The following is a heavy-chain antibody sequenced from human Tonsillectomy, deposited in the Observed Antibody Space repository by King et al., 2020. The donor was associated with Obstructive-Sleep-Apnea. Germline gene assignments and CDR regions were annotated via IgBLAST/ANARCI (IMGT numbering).Heavy chain of an antibody. CDR1: GGSISTYY. J-gene: IGHJ4*02. V-gene: IGHV4-59*08. CDR3: ARHSSSWAHFDY. CDR2: IFYSGST. D-gene: IGHD6-13*01. Sequence: QVQLQESGPGLVKPSETLSLICTVSGGSISTYYWSWIRQLPGKGLEWVGNIFYSGSTNYNPSLKSRVSISVDTSKNQFSLKVSPVTAADTAVYYCARHSSSWAHFDYWGQGTLVTVS.